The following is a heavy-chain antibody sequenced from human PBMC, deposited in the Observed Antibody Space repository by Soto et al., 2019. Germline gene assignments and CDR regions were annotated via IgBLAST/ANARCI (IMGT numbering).Heavy chain of an antibody. CDR1: GGSISSYY. J-gene: IGHJ5*01. CDR3: ARAEYSSSSSGLDS. V-gene: IGHV4-59*01. Sequence: ASETLSLTCTVSGGSISSYYWSWIRQPPGKGLEWIGYIYYSGSTNYNPSLKSRVTISVDTSKNQFSLKLSSVTAADTAVYYCARAEYSSSSSGLDSWGQGTLVTVSS. CDR2: IYYSGST. D-gene: IGHD6-6*01.